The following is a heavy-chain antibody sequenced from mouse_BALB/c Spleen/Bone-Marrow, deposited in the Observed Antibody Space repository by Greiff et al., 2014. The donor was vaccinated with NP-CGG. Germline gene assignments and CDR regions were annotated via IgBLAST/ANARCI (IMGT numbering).Heavy chain of an antibody. Sequence: SGPELVKPGASVRVSCKASGYTFTSYYIHWVKQRPGQGLEWIGWIYLGNVNTKYNEKFKGKATLTADKPSSTAYMQLSSLTSEDSAVYFCARRDYRYDGFAYWGQGTLVTVSA. D-gene: IGHD2-14*01. J-gene: IGHJ3*01. CDR2: IYLGNVNT. CDR3: ARRDYRYDGFAY. CDR1: GYTFTSYY. V-gene: IGHV1S56*01.